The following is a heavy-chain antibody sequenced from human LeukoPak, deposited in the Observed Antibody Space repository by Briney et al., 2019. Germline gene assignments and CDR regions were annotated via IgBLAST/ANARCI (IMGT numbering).Heavy chain of an antibody. Sequence: PGGSLRLSCAASGFTLSTYSMNWVRQAPGKGLEWVSSISSSSSYMFYADSAKGRFTISRDNAKNTLYLQMNSLRAEDTAVYYCARSGTTYFDFWGQGTLVTVSS. CDR2: ISSSSSYM. CDR1: GFTLSTYS. J-gene: IGHJ4*02. V-gene: IGHV3-21*01. CDR3: ARSGTTYFDF. D-gene: IGHD1-1*01.